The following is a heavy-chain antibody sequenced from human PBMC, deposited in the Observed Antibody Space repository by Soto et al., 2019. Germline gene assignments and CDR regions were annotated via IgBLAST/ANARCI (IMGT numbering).Heavy chain of an antibody. J-gene: IGHJ6*02. CDR3: ARSPATDFWSGYNLFNYYYYGMDV. Sequence: LRLSCAASGFTFSSYAMHWVRQAPGKGLEWVAVISYDGSNKYYADSVKGRFTISRDNSKNTLYLQMNSLRAEDTAVYYCARSPATDFWSGYNLFNYYYYGMDVWGQGTTVTVSS. CDR1: GFTFSSYA. CDR2: ISYDGSNK. V-gene: IGHV3-30-3*01. D-gene: IGHD3-3*01.